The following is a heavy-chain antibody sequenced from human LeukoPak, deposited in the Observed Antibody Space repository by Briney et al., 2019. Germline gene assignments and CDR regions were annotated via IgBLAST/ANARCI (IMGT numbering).Heavy chain of an antibody. J-gene: IGHJ4*02. V-gene: IGHV4-31*03. CDR1: GGSISSGGYY. CDR3: ARVARNYYGSGSDTFDY. Sequence: SETLSLTCTVSGGSISSGGYYWSWIRQHPGKGLEWIGYIYYSGSTYYNPSLKSRVTISVDTSKDQFSLKLSSVTAADTAVYYCARVARNYYGSGSDTFDYWGQGTLVTVSS. CDR2: IYYSGST. D-gene: IGHD3-10*01.